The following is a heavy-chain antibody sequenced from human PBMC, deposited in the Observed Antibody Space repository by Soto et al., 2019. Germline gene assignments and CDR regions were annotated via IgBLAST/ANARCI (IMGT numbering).Heavy chain of an antibody. CDR3: ARVATAMTYDF. D-gene: IGHD2-21*02. V-gene: IGHV3-30*04. CDR1: GFSLSTNT. CDR2: ISNDGRRK. Sequence: GGSLRLSCAAPGFSLSTNTMHWVRQVPGKGLEWVASISNDGRRKYYADFVKGRFTISRDTANSILYLEMNSLRAEDTSLYYCARVATAMTYDFWGQGTQVTVSS. J-gene: IGHJ4*02.